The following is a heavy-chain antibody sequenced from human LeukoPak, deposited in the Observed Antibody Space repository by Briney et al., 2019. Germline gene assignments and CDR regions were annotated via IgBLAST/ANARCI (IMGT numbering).Heavy chain of an antibody. J-gene: IGHJ4*02. D-gene: IGHD3-3*01. CDR2: IYYSGST. V-gene: IGHV4-59*12. CDR3: AREIRDFWSGTYQGPDY. Sequence: PSETLSLTCTVSGGSISSYYWSWIRQPPGKGLEWIGYIYYSGSTNYNPSLKSRVTISVDTSKNQFSLKLSSVTAADTAVYYCAREIRDFWSGTYQGPDYWGQGTLVTVSS. CDR1: GGSISSYY.